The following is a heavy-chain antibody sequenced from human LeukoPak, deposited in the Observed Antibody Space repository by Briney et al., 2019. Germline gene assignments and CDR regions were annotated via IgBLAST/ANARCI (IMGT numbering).Heavy chain of an antibody. J-gene: IGHJ4*02. Sequence: ASVKVSCKASGGTFISYAISWVRQAPGQGLEWMGGIIPIFGTANYAQKFQGRVTITADESTSTAYMELSSLRSEDTAVYYCARVTMIVPSYFDYWGQGTLVTVSS. V-gene: IGHV1-69*13. CDR1: GGTFISYA. D-gene: IGHD3-22*01. CDR2: IIPIFGTA. CDR3: ARVTMIVPSYFDY.